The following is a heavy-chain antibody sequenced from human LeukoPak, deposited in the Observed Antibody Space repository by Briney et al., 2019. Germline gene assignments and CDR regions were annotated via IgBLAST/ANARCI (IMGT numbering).Heavy chain of an antibody. J-gene: IGHJ4*02. CDR1: GFTFSGYG. CDR2: IWYDRSSK. D-gene: IGHD3-10*01. Sequence: GGSLRLSCAASGFTFSGYGMHWVRQAPGKGLEWVALIWYDRSSKYYANSVKGRFTTSRDNAKKTLYLQMDSLRDEDTAVYYCARSDYGTGRYAFYFGYWGQGTQVTVSS. CDR3: ARSDYGTGRYAFYFGY. V-gene: IGHV3-33*01.